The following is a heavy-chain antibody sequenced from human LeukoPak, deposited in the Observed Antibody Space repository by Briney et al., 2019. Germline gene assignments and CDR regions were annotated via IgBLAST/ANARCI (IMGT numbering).Heavy chain of an antibody. CDR3: ARVTPGTMRRFDP. D-gene: IGHD3-10*01. CDR1: GGSISSGGYY. CDR2: IYYSGST. J-gene: IGHJ5*02. Sequence: PSQTLSLTCTVSGGSISSGGYYWSWIRQHPGKGLEWIGYIYYSGSTYYNPSLKSRVTISVDTSKNQLSLKLSSVTAADTAVYYCARVTPGTMRRFDPWGQGTLVTVSS. V-gene: IGHV4-31*03.